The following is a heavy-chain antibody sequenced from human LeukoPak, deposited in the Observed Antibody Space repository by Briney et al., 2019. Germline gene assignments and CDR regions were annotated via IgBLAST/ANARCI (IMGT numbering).Heavy chain of an antibody. J-gene: IGHJ3*02. CDR2: IYYSGRI. V-gene: IGHV4-39*07. D-gene: IGHD4-11*01. CDR3: ARAPWAYGNYVHAFDI. CDR1: GGSISGSYY. Sequence: SETLSLTCTVSGGSISGSYYWGWIRQPPGKGLEWIGSIYYSGRIYYNASLKSRVTISVDTSKNHFSLKLTSVAAADTAVYYCARAPWAYGNYVHAFDIWGHGTMVTVSS.